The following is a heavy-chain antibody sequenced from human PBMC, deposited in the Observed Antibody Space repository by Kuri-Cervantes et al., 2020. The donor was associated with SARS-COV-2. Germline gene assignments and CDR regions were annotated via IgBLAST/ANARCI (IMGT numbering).Heavy chain of an antibody. CDR1: GYTFTSYY. CDR3: ATGTTVNRPHWFDP. J-gene: IGHJ5*02. D-gene: IGHD4-17*01. CDR2: ISAYNGNT. Sequence: ASVKVSCKASGYTFTSYYMHWVRQAPGQGLEWMGRISAYNGNTDYAQKLQGRVTMTTDTSTSTAYMELSSLRSEDTAMYYCATGTTVNRPHWFDPWGQGTLVTVSS. V-gene: IGHV1-18*04.